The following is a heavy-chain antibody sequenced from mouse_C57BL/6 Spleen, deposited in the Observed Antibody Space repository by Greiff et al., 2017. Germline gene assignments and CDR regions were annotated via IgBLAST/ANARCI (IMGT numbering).Heavy chain of an antibody. CDR3: TKIYDGDDGWYFDV. CDR1: GYTFTSYW. J-gene: IGHJ1*03. CDR2: IYPGNSDT. V-gene: IGHV1-5*01. Sequence: VQLQQSGTVLARPGASVKMSCKTSGYTFTSYWMHWVKQRPGQGLEWIGAIYPGNSDTSYNQKFKGKAKLTAVTSASTAYRELSSLTNEASAVYYCTKIYDGDDGWYFDVWGTGTTVTVSS. D-gene: IGHD2-2*01.